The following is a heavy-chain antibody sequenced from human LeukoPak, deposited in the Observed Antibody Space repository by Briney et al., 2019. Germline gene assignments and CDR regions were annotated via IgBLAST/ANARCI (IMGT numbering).Heavy chain of an antibody. D-gene: IGHD3-3*01. V-gene: IGHV4-59*01. CDR3: ARESKDFWSGSKYGMDV. CDR2: IYYSGST. J-gene: IGHJ6*02. Sequence: SETLSLTCAVYGGSFSGYYWSWIRQPPGKGLEWIGYIYYSGSTNYNPSLKSRVTISVDTSKNQFSLKLSSVTAADTAVYYCARESKDFWSGSKYGMDVWGQGTTVTVSS. CDR1: GGSFSGYY.